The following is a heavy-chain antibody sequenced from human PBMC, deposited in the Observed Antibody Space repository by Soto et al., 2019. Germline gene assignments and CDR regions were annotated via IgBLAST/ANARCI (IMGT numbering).Heavy chain of an antibody. CDR1: GGSISSGGYY. Sequence: SETLSLTCTVSGGSISSGGYYWSWIRQHPGKGLEWIGYIYYSGSTYYNPSLKSRVTISVDTSKNQFSLKLSSVTAADTAVYYCATSRFGMDAFDIWGQGTMVTVSS. J-gene: IGHJ3*02. CDR3: ATSRFGMDAFDI. CDR2: IYYSGST. V-gene: IGHV4-31*03. D-gene: IGHD3-10*01.